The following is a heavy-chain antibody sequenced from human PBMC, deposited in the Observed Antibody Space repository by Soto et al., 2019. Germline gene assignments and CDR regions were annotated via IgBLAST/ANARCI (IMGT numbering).Heavy chain of an antibody. Sequence: QLQLQESGPGLVKPSETLSLTCTVSGGSISSSSYYWGWIRQPPGEGLEWIGSIYYSGSTYYNPSLKSRVTISVDTSKNQFSLKLSSVTAADTDVYYCARGVEMATISYWGQGTLVTVSS. CDR1: GGSISSSSYY. D-gene: IGHD5-12*01. CDR3: ARGVEMATISY. CDR2: IYYSGST. J-gene: IGHJ4*02. V-gene: IGHV4-39*01.